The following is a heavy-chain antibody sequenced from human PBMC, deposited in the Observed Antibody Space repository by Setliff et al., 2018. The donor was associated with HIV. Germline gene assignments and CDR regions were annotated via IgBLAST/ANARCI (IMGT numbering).Heavy chain of an antibody. CDR1: GYTFTSYD. J-gene: IGHJ4*02. V-gene: IGHV1-8*01. Sequence: ASVKVSCKASGYTFTSYDINWVRQATGQGLEWMGWMNPNSGNTGYAQKFQGRVTMTRNTSISTAYMELSSLRSEYTAVYYCARAFSGYDYVWGSYRYYYFDYWGQGTLVTRLL. CDR2: MNPNSGNT. CDR3: ARAFSGYDYVWGSYRYYYFDY. D-gene: IGHD3-16*02.